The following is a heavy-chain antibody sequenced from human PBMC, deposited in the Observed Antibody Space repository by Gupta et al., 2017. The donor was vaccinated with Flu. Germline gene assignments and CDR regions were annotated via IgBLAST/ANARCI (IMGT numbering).Heavy chain of an antibody. CDR2: ISTTETYT. V-gene: IGHV3-21*04. J-gene: IGHJ6*03. D-gene: IGHD2-2*01. CDR1: GFLFNYHS. Sequence: EVQLVESGGCLVRAGGSLTLSCTCSGFLFNYHSINWIRQAPGKGLEWLSSISTTETYTDYADSVEGRFTISRDNAKNSSYLQMHGLRVEDTAVYYCAREPYAYHYLDVWGRGTTVTVSS. CDR3: AREPYAYHYLDV.